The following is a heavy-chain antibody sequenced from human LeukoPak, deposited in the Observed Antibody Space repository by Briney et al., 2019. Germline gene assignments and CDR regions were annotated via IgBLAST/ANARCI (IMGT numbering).Heavy chain of an antibody. V-gene: IGHV3-23*01. D-gene: IGHD3-22*01. CDR2: ISGSGGST. J-gene: IGHJ4*02. Sequence: GGSLRLSCAASGSTFSSYAMSWVRQAPGKGLEWVSAISGSGGSTYYADSVKGRFTISRDNSKNTLYLQMNSLRAEDTAVYYCAKDWGLYYYDSSGYSDYWGQGTLVTVSS. CDR3: AKDWGLYYYDSSGYSDY. CDR1: GSTFSSYA.